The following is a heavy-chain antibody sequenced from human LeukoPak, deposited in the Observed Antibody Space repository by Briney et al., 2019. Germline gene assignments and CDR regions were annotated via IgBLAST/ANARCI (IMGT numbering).Heavy chain of an antibody. J-gene: IGHJ4*02. Sequence: GGSLRLSCAASGFSFSDYNMNWVRQTPGRGLEWVSSISPSGRSISYADSVKGRFTISRDNAKNSLYLQMSSLRAEDTAVYYCASFRTGYSYYFDYWGQGILVTVSS. V-gene: IGHV3-21*01. CDR2: ISPSGRSI. CDR3: ASFRTGYSYYFDY. D-gene: IGHD3/OR15-3a*01. CDR1: GFSFSDYN.